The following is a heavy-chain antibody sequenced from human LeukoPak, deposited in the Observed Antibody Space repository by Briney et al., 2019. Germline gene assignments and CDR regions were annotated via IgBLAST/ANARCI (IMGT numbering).Heavy chain of an antibody. J-gene: IGHJ4*02. CDR2: ISSGSTST. CDR3: AKGRTPDY. D-gene: IGHD2-15*01. CDR1: GFTFSDYY. V-gene: IGHV3-11*05. Sequence: GGSLRLSCAASGFTFSDYYMSWIRQAPGKGLEWVSYISSGSTSTNYADSVKGRFTISRDNSNNTLFLQMNSLRAEDTAVYYCAKGRTPDYWGQGTLVTVSS.